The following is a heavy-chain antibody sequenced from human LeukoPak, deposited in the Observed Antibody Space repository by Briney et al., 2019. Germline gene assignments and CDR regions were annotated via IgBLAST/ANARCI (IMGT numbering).Heavy chain of an antibody. Sequence: GGSLRLSCAASGFTFSSYGMNWVRQAPGKGLEWVSSISSSSSYIYYADSVKGRFTISRDNAKNSLYLQMNSLRAEDTAVYYCARDKGTYTNYGMDVWGQGTTVTVSS. J-gene: IGHJ6*02. CDR1: GFTFSSYG. CDR2: ISSSSSYI. D-gene: IGHD1-1*01. CDR3: ARDKGTYTNYGMDV. V-gene: IGHV3-21*01.